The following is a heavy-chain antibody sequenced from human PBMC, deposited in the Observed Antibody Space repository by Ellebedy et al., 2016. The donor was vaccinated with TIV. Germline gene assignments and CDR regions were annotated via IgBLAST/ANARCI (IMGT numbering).Heavy chain of an antibody. CDR3: AKTKGYSDAFDS. D-gene: IGHD5-18*01. V-gene: IGHV3-23*01. CDR2: ISANGINT. J-gene: IGHJ3*01. CDR1: GFTLSTYV. Sequence: GGSLRLXXAASGFTLSTYVMNWVRQAPGKGLEWVSSISANGINTYDADSVKGRFTISRDNSKNTLYLQMNGLRAEDTAIYYCAKTKGYSDAFDSWGQGTMVTVS.